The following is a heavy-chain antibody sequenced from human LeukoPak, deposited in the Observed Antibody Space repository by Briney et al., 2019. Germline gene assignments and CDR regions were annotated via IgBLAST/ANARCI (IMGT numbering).Heavy chain of an antibody. CDR1: Y. CDR2: INPKNGGT. CDR3: ARDPWGGDIVVVPAAIHDP. D-gene: IGHD2-2*01. V-gene: IGHV1-2*06. Sequence: YIHWXRQAPGQGXXWMGRINPKNGGTNYAQKFQGRVTLTRDTSISTAYMELSRLRSDDTAVFYCARDPWGGDIVVVPAAIHDPWGQGTLVIVSS. J-gene: IGHJ5*02.